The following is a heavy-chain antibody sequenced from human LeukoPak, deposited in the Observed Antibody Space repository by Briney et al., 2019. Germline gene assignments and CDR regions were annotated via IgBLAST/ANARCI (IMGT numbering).Heavy chain of an antibody. Sequence: GGSLRLSCAASGFTFSSYSMNWVRQAPGKGLEWVSSISSSSSYIYYADSVKGRFTISRDNAKNSLYLQMNSLRAEDTAVYYCARGGSSITPGAFDIWGQGTMVTVSS. V-gene: IGHV3-21*01. CDR3: ARGGSSITPGAFDI. CDR2: ISSSSSYI. D-gene: IGHD2/OR15-2a*01. CDR1: GFTFSSYS. J-gene: IGHJ3*02.